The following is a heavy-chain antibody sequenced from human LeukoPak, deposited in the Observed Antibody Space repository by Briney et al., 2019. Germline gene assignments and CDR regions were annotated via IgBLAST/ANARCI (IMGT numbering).Heavy chain of an antibody. D-gene: IGHD2-2*01. CDR1: GYSISSGYQ. CDR2: IYHSGSA. J-gene: IGHJ5*02. CDR3: ARDPRWLTPDCTSTSCYENYFDP. V-gene: IGHV4-38-2*02. Sequence: NSSETLSLTCGVSGYSISSGYQWAWIRQSPGKGLEWIGSIYHSGSAHYNPSLKSRVTISVETSKKQFSLNMYSVTAADTAVYYCARDPRWLTPDCTSTSCYENYFDPWGQGTLVTVSS.